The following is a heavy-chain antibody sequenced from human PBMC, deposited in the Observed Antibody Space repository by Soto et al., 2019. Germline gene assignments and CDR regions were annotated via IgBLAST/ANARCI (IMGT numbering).Heavy chain of an antibody. D-gene: IGHD6-6*01. CDR1: GGSISSSSYY. Sequence: QLQLQESGPGLVKPSETLSLTCTVSGGSISSSSYYWGWIRQPPGKGLEWIGSIYYSGSTYYNPSLKSRVTISVDTSKNQFSLKLSSVTAADTAVYYCARHGGIAARPGGGYFDYWGQGTLVTVSS. CDR2: IYYSGST. CDR3: ARHGGIAARPGGGYFDY. J-gene: IGHJ4*02. V-gene: IGHV4-39*01.